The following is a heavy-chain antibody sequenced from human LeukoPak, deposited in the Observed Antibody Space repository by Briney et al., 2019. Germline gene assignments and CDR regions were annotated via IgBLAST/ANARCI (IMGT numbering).Heavy chain of an antibody. V-gene: IGHV4-34*01. CDR2: INHSGST. CDR1: GGSFSGYY. CDR3: ARHKASRGYYGSGSFPTWFDP. Sequence: KPSETLSLTCAVYGGSFSGYYWSWIRQPPGKGLEWIGEINHSGSTNYNPSLKSRVTISVDTSKNQFSLKLSSVTAADTAVYYCARHKASRGYYGSGSFPTWFDPWGQGTQVTVSS. D-gene: IGHD3-10*01. J-gene: IGHJ5*02.